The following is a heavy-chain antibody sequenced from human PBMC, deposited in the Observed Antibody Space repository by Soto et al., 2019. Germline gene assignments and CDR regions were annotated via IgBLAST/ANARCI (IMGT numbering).Heavy chain of an antibody. CDR1: GGSISSSSYY. J-gene: IGHJ6*02. CDR2: IYYSGST. CDR3: ARHTGYSSGWQVYHRYLLAV. Sequence: SETLSLTCTVPGGSISSSSYYWGWIRQPPGKGLEWIGSIYYSGSTYYNPSLKSRVTISVDTSKNQFSLKLSSVTAADTAVYYCARHTGYSSGWQVYHRYLLAVWGQGTTVTVSS. V-gene: IGHV4-39*01. D-gene: IGHD6-19*01.